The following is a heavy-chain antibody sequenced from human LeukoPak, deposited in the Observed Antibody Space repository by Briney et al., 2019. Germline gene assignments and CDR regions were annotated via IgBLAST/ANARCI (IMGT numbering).Heavy chain of an antibody. CDR1: GGTFSSYA. CDR2: IIPILGIA. J-gene: IGHJ4*02. V-gene: IGHV1-69*04. CDR3: AGQMVRGVIKEFDY. D-gene: IGHD3-10*01. Sequence: SVKVSCKASGGTFSSYAISWVRQAPGQGLEWMGRIIPILGIANYAQKFQGRVTITADKSTSTAYMELSSLRSEDTAVYYCAGQMVRGVIKEFDYWGQGTLVTVSS.